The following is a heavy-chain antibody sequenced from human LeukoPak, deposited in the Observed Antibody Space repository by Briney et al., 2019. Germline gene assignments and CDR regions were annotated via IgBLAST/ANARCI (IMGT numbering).Heavy chain of an antibody. CDR2: INPNSGGA. D-gene: IGHD3-9*01. CDR1: GYTFTSYG. V-gene: IGHV1-2*02. Sequence: AASVKVSCKASGYTFTSYGISWVRQAPGQGLEWMGWINPNSGGANYAQKFQGRVTMTRDTSISTAYMELSRLRSDDTAVYYCAREKITGYDILTGYYPVGLDYWGQGTLVTVSS. J-gene: IGHJ4*02. CDR3: AREKITGYDILTGYYPVGLDY.